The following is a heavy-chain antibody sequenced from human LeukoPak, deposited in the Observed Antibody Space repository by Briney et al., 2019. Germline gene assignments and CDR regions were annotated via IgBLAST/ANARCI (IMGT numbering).Heavy chain of an antibody. V-gene: IGHV3-7*01. CDR2: IKQDGSDK. D-gene: IGHD3-3*02. CDR1: GFPFGSYW. Sequence: TGGSLRLSXAASGFPFGSYWMSWVRQAPGKGLEWVANIKQDGSDKYYVDSVKGRFTISRDNSKNTLYLQMNSLRAEDTAVYYCARELDYYYYYYMDVWGKGTTVTVSS. CDR3: ARELDYYYYYYMDV. J-gene: IGHJ6*03.